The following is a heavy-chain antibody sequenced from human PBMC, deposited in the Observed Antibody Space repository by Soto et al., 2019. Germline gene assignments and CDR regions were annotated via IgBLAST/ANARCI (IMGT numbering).Heavy chain of an antibody. CDR2: IFSNDEK. V-gene: IGHV2-26*01. CDR1: GFSLSNARMG. CDR3: ERMGVFLEWLSEARYWFDP. J-gene: IGHJ5*02. D-gene: IGHD3-3*01. Sequence: QVTLKESGPVLVKPTETLTLTCTVSGFSLSNARMGVSWIRQPPGKALEWLAHIFSNDEKSYSTSLKSRLTISKDTYKSQVVLTMTNMDPVDTATYYCERMGVFLEWLSEARYWFDPWGQGTLVTGSS.